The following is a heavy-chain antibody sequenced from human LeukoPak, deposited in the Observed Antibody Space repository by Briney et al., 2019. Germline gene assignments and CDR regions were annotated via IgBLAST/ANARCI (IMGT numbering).Heavy chain of an antibody. Sequence: GPTLVNPTQTLTLTCTFSGFSLSTSGVGVGWIRQPPGKALEWLALIYWNDDKRYSPSLKSRLTITKDTSKNQVVLTMTNMDPVDTATYYCAHPSFYYYDSSGSPFDYWGQGTLVTVSS. V-gene: IGHV2-5*01. J-gene: IGHJ4*02. D-gene: IGHD3-22*01. CDR2: IYWNDDK. CDR1: GFSLSTSGVG. CDR3: AHPSFYYYDSSGSPFDY.